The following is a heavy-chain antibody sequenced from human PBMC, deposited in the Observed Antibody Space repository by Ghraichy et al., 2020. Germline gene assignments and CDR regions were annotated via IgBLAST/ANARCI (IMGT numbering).Heavy chain of an antibody. CDR3: ARRGRIGGTFGWFDS. CDR2: ISDTGTT. Sequence: SETLSLTCTVSGGSVSNYYWSWIRQPPGKGLEWIGCISDTGTTNYNPSLVRRVTISQDTSRTQLSLNLNSVTAADTAVDYCARRGRIGGTFGWFDSWGQGTLVTVSS. V-gene: IGHV4-59*08. J-gene: IGHJ5*01. D-gene: IGHD3-16*01. CDR1: GGSVSNYY.